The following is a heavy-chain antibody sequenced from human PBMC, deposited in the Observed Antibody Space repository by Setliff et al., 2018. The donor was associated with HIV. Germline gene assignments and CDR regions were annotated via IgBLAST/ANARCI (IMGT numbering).Heavy chain of an antibody. J-gene: IGHJ6*03. CDR2: ISYSGST. CDR3: ARVGQLLLGDYFYMDV. D-gene: IGHD2-2*01. V-gene: IGHV4-39*01. Sequence: SETLSLTCSVSGGSISGISYYWGWIRQPPGKGLEWIGSISYSGSTYYNPSFKSRITMSVDTSTNQFSLNLSSLTAADTAVYYCARVGQLLLGDYFYMDVWGKGTSVTVSS. CDR1: GGSISGISYY.